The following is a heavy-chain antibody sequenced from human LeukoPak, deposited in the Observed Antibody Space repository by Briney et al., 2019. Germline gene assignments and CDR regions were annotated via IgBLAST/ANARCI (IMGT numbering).Heavy chain of an antibody. CDR1: RFTVSSNY. CDR3: ARDFGRYYGSGSYFRYFDY. Sequence: PGGSLRLSCAASRFTVSSNYMSWVRQAPGKGLEWVSVIYSGGSTYYADSVKGRFTISRDNSKNTLYLQMNSLRAEDTAVYYCARDFGRYYGSGSYFRYFDYWGQGTLVTVSS. D-gene: IGHD3-10*01. CDR2: IYSGGST. J-gene: IGHJ4*02. V-gene: IGHV3-53*01.